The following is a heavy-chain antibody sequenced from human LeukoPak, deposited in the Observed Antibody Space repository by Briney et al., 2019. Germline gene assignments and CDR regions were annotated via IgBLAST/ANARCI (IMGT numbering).Heavy chain of an antibody. V-gene: IGHV3-74*01. Sequence: GGSLRLSCAASGFSFSDHWMHWVRQAPGKGLVWVSRITADGRSISYADAVQGRFTISRDNAKNTLFLQMNSLTADDTAVYFCARDFAPSVYYDNSGYYDYWGQGTLVTVSS. J-gene: IGHJ4*02. CDR3: ARDFAPSVYYDNSGYYDY. CDR1: GFSFSDHW. D-gene: IGHD3-22*01. CDR2: ITADGRSI.